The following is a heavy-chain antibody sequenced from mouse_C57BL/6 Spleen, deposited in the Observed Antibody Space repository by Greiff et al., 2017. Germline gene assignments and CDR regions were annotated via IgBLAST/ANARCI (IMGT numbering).Heavy chain of an antibody. J-gene: IGHJ2*02. V-gene: IGHV1-82*01. CDR2: IYPGDGDT. D-gene: IGHD1-1*01. CDR1: GYAFSSSW. CDR3: ERWGYYGVY. Sequence: QVQLQQSGPELVKPGASVKISCKASGYAFSSSWMNWVKQRPGKGLEWIGRIYPGDGDTNYNGKFKGKATLTADKSSSTAYMQLSSLTSEASAVSFCERWGYYGVYGGQGTSLTVSS.